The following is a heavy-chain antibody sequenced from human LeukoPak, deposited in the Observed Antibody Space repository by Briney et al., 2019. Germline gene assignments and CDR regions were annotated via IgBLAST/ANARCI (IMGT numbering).Heavy chain of an antibody. CDR3: ARHDSVNYSGNDAFDI. CDR1: GYSFTTYW. Sequence: GESLKISCKGSGYSFTTYWIGWVRQMPGKGLEWMGIIDPGDSDTRYSPSFQGQVTISADKSISTAYLQWRSLKASDTAMYYCARHDSVNYSGNDAFDIWGQGTMVTVSS. CDR2: IDPGDSDT. J-gene: IGHJ3*02. D-gene: IGHD1-26*01. V-gene: IGHV5-51*01.